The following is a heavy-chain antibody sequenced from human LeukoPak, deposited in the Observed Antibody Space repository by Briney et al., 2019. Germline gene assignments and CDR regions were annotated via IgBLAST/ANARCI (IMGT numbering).Heavy chain of an antibody. V-gene: IGHV1-24*01. J-gene: IGHJ4*02. D-gene: IGHD3-22*01. CDR1: GYTFTGYY. Sequence: GASVKVSCKASGYTFTGYYMHWVRQAPGKGLEWMGGFDPEDGETIYAQKFQGRVTMTEDTSTDTAYMELSSLRSEDTAVYYCAAFPITMIVVVITTPFDYWGQGTLVTVSS. CDR2: FDPEDGET. CDR3: AAFPITMIVVVITTPFDY.